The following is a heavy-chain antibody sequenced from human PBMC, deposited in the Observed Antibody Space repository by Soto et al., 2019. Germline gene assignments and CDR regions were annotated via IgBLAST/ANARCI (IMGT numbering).Heavy chain of an antibody. CDR1: GGTFSSYT. CDR2: IIPILGIA. Sequence: SVKVSCKASGGTFSSYTISWVRQAPGQGLEWMGRIIPILGIANYAQKFQGRVTITADKSTSTAYMELSSLRSEDTAVYYCASSGSYWGIDYWGQGTLVTVSS. CDR3: ASSGSYWGIDY. V-gene: IGHV1-69*02. J-gene: IGHJ4*02. D-gene: IGHD1-26*01.